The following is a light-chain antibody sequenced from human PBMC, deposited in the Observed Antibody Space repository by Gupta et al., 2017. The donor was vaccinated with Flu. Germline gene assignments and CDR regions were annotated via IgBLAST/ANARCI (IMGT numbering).Light chain of an antibody. V-gene: IGKV3-11*01. Sequence: EIVFTHSPATLSLSPGERATLSCRDSQAVSNFLDWYQQKPGQAPRLIIDDTCNRAIGVPDRFSGRGYEDDFTLTSSSREDEDFAVYYLQHRCNKWTFGQGTKVEIK. CDR3: QHRCNKWT. CDR2: DTC. J-gene: IGKJ1*01. CDR1: QAVSNF.